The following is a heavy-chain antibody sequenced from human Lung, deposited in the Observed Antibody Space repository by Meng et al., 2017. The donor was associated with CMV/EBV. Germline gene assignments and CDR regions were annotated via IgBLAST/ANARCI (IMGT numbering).Heavy chain of an antibody. V-gene: IGHV4-34*01. J-gene: IGHJ6*02. Sequence: SXTXSLXCAVYGESLSGYYWTWIRQPPGKGLEWIGEISHSGTTNYNPSLKSRVFISVDTSKNQLSLNLTPVTAADTAVYYCARARLSSRSMDFWGQGTPVTV. CDR2: ISHSGTT. D-gene: IGHD2/OR15-2a*01. CDR3: ARARLSSRSMDF. CDR1: GESLSGYY.